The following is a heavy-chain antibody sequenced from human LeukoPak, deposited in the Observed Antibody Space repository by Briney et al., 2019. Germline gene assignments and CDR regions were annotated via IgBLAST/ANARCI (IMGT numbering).Heavy chain of an antibody. D-gene: IGHD3-3*01. V-gene: IGHV4-4*09. CDR1: GGSISSYY. CDR3: ARHTDFWSGYYTGKNWFDP. Sequence: PSETLSLTCTVPGGSISSYYWSWIRQPPGKGLEWIGYIYTSGSTNYNPSLKSRVTISVDTSKNQFSLKLSSVTAADTAVYYCARHTDFWSGYYTGKNWFDPWGQGTLVTVSS. CDR2: IYTSGST. J-gene: IGHJ5*02.